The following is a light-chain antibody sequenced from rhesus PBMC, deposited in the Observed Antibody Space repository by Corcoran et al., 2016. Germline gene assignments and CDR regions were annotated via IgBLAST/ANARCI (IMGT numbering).Light chain of an antibody. CDR3: SAYAGSNTYI. CDR2: AVR. Sequence: QAALTQPPSVSGSPGQSVTISCTGTSNDVGGYDYVSWYQQDPGKAPKLMIYAVRSRPPGVSDRFSGTRSGNTASLTISGLQAEDEADYYCSAYAGSNTYIFGAGTRLTVL. V-gene: IGLV2-23*01. CDR1: SNDVGGYDY. J-gene: IGLJ1*01.